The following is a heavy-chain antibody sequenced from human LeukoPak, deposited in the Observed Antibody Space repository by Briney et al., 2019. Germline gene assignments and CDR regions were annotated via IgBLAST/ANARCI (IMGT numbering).Heavy chain of an antibody. CDR1: GGSISNYY. D-gene: IGHD6-13*01. Sequence: SETLSLTCTVSGGSISNYYWSWIRQPPGKGLEWIGYIYYTGNTNYNPSLKSRVTISVDTSKNQSSLKLSSVTAADTAVYYCATRSVSSSWYTSHYYYMDVWGKGTTVTVSS. J-gene: IGHJ6*03. V-gene: IGHV4-59*01. CDR2: IYYTGNT. CDR3: ATRSVSSSWYTSHYYYMDV.